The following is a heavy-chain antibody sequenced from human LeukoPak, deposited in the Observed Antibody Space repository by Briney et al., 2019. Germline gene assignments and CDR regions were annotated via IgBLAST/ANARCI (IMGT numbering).Heavy chain of an antibody. Sequence: ASVKVSCKASGYTFTGYYMHWVRQAPGQGLEWMGWMNPNSGNTGYAQKFQGRVTITRNTSISTAYMELSSLRSEDTAVYYCARGINSRYSSSWYDYWGQGTLVTVSS. V-gene: IGHV1-8*03. J-gene: IGHJ4*02. CDR3: ARGINSRYSSSWYDY. CDR1: GYTFTGYY. CDR2: MNPNSGNT. D-gene: IGHD6-13*01.